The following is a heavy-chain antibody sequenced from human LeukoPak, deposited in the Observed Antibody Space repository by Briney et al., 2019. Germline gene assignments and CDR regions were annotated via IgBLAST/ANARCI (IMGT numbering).Heavy chain of an antibody. V-gene: IGHV3-30*18. CDR1: GFTFSSYG. CDR3: AKDQLISMLALNYYYGMDV. D-gene: IGHD2-8*01. CDR2: ISYDGSNK. Sequence: GGSLRLSCAASGFTFSSYGMHWVRQAPGKGLGWVAVISYDGSNKYYADSVKGRFTISRDNSKNTLYLQMNSLRAEDTAVYYCAKDQLISMLALNYYYGMDVWGQGITVSVSS. J-gene: IGHJ6*02.